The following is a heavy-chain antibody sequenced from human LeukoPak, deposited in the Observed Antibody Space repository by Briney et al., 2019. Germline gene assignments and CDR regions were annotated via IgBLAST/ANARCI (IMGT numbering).Heavy chain of an antibody. CDR2: IKTDGSST. CDR1: GFTFSSYW. J-gene: IGHJ4*02. V-gene: IGHV3-74*01. Sequence: GGSLRLSCAASGFTFSSYWMHWVRQAPGKGLVCASRIKTDGSSTTYADSVKGRFTISRDNAKNTLYLQMNSLRAEDTAVYYCVRAGYYGSAALYSWGQGTLVTVSS. D-gene: IGHD3-10*01. CDR3: VRAGYYGSAALYS.